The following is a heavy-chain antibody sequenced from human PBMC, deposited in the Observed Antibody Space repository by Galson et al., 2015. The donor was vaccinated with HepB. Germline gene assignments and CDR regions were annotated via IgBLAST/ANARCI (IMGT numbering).Heavy chain of an antibody. V-gene: IGHV3-33*01. D-gene: IGHD6-13*01. CDR2: MWYDGTKK. CDR3: ARAFSTLFIAAAETHYSYDMDV. CDR1: GFPFSNFG. J-gene: IGHJ6*02. Sequence: SLRLSCAASGFPFSNFGMHWVRQAPGKGLEWVTFMWYDGTKKWYADSVKGRFTISRDNSKNTLYLQMNSLRVEDTAVYYCARAFSTLFIAAAETHYSYDMDVWGQGTTVAVSS.